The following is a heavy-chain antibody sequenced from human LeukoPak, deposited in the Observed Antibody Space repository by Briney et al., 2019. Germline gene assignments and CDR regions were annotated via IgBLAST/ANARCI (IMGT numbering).Heavy chain of an antibody. CDR1: GFTFSSYS. Sequence: GGSLRLSCAASGFTFSSYSVNWVRQAPGKGLEWVSSISGSSSYIYYADSVKGRFTISRDNAKNSLYLQMNGLRAEDTAVYYCAKDGSGYYYGAFDIWGQGTMVTVSS. D-gene: IGHD3-22*01. CDR3: AKDGSGYYYGAFDI. V-gene: IGHV3-21*01. CDR2: ISGSSSYI. J-gene: IGHJ3*02.